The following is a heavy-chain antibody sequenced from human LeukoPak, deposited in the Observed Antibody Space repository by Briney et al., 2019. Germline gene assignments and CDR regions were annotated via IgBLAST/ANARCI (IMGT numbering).Heavy chain of an antibody. V-gene: IGHV4/OR15-8*01. Sequence: SETLSLTCDVSGGSIDSTNWWNWVRQPPGKGLEWIGEIHHDGRIDYNPSLESRVTLSVDKSKNQFSLRLNSVTAADTAMYYCARSHDHLWGNYPDYWGQGTLVTISS. D-gene: IGHD3-16*02. J-gene: IGHJ4*02. CDR1: GGSIDSTNW. CDR2: IHHDGRI. CDR3: ARSHDHLWGNYPDY.